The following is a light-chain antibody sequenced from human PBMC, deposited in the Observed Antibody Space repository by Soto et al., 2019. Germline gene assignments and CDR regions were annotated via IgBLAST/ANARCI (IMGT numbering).Light chain of an antibody. CDR3: SSYTSSSTHVV. V-gene: IGLV2-14*01. CDR2: EVS. CDR1: SSDVGGYNF. Sequence: QSALTQPASVSGSPGQSITISCTGTSSDVGGYNFVSWYQQHPGKAPKLMIYEVSNRPSGVSNHFSGSKSGNTASLTISGLQAEDEADYYCSSYTSSSTHVVFGGGTSSPS. J-gene: IGLJ2*01.